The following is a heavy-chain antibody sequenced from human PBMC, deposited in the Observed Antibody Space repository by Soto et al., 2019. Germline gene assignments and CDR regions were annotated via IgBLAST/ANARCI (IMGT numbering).Heavy chain of an antibody. J-gene: IGHJ4*02. CDR1: GFTFSSYA. CDR3: ARDGWVMVTFGGVIVIGYFDY. CDR2: ISYDGSNK. V-gene: IGHV3-30-3*01. Sequence: QVQLVESGGGVVQPGRSLRLSCAASGFTFSSYAMHWVRQAPGKGLEWVAVISYDGSNKYYADSVKGRFTISRDNSKNRLYREMNSLRAEDTAVYYCARDGWVMVTFGGVIVIGYFDYWGQGTLVTVSS. D-gene: IGHD3-16*02.